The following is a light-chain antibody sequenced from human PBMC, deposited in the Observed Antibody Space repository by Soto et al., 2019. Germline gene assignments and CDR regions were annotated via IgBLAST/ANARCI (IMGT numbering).Light chain of an antibody. Sequence: DIQMTQSPSTLSASVGDRVTLTCRASQNIGLSLAWFQQKPGKAPKLLIYDASSLESGVPSRLSGSGSGTEFTLTIRSLQPDDFATYYCQQYNSYWTFGQGTKVDIK. CDR1: QNIGLS. V-gene: IGKV1-5*01. CDR2: DAS. J-gene: IGKJ1*01. CDR3: QQYNSYWT.